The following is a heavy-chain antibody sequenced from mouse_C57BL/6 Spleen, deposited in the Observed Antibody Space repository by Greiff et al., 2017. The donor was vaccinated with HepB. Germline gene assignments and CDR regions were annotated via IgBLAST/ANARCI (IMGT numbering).Heavy chain of an antibody. V-gene: IGHV1-5*01. Sequence: EVQLVESGTVLARPGASVKMSCKTSGYTFTSYWMHWVKQRPGQGLEWIGAIYPGNSDTSYNQKFKGKAKLTAVTSASTAYMELSSLTNEDSAVYYCNYYGSSYVSQYYFDYWGQGTTLTVSS. CDR3: NYYGSSYVSQYYFDY. J-gene: IGHJ2*01. CDR2: IYPGNSDT. CDR1: GYTFTSYW. D-gene: IGHD1-1*01.